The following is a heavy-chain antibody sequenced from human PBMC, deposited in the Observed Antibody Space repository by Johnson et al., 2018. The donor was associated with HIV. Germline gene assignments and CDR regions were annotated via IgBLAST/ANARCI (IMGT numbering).Heavy chain of an antibody. V-gene: IGHV3-NL1*01. CDR2: ISWDGGST. Sequence: QMLLVESGGGVVQPGGSLILSCAASGFTFSNYDMHWVRQAPGKGLEWVSLISWDGGSTYYADSVKGRFTISRDNSNTLFLQMNNVRLEDTAVYYCAKVRSRWTTFDDAFDIWGQGTMVSVSS. CDR1: GFTFSNYD. J-gene: IGHJ3*02. CDR3: AKVRSRWTTFDDAFDI. D-gene: IGHD4-11*01.